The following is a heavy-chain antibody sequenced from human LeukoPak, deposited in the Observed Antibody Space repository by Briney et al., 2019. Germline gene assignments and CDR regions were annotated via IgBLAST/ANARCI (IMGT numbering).Heavy chain of an antibody. V-gene: IGHV5-51*07. CDR1: GYSFASYW. J-gene: IGHJ6*03. Sequence: KYGESLKISCKGSGYSFASYWIGWVHQMPGKGLGWMGIIYPGDSDTKYSPSFQGQVTLSVDKSISTAYLQWSSLKASDTAIYYCARHEMAVAGTPHHYYYYYYMDVWGKGTTVTVSS. D-gene: IGHD6-19*01. CDR2: IYPGDSDT. CDR3: ARHEMAVAGTPHHYYYYYYMDV.